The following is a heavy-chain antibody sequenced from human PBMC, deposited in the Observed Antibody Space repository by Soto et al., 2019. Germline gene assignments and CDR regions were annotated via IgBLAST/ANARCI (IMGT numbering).Heavy chain of an antibody. V-gene: IGHV1-2*04. Sequence: ASVKVSCKASGYTFTGYYMHWVRQAPGQGLEWMGWINPNSGGTNYAQKFQGWVTMTRDTSISTAYMELSRLRSDDTAVYYCASAKTRAPGGGTTTSFDYWGQGTLVTVSS. D-gene: IGHD1-26*01. CDR3: ASAKTRAPGGGTTTSFDY. J-gene: IGHJ4*02. CDR2: INPNSGGT. CDR1: GYTFTGYY.